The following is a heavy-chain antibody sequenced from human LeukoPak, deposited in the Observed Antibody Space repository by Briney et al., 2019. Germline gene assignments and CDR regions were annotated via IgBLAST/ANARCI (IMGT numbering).Heavy chain of an antibody. CDR2: ITWNTFRI. J-gene: IGHJ6*02. Sequence: PGGSLRLSCAASGFTFDDYAMHWVRQVPGKGLEWGSGITWNTFRIDYGGSVKGRFIISRDNARNSLYLQMNNLKEEDTALYYCAKDSRKWSGETQYYGMDVWGQGTTVIVTS. D-gene: IGHD3-10*01. V-gene: IGHV3-9*01. CDR1: GFTFDDYA. CDR3: AKDSRKWSGETQYYGMDV.